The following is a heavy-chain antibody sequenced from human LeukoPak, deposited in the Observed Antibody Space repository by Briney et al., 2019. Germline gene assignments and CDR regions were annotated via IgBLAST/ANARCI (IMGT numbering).Heavy chain of an antibody. J-gene: IGHJ2*01. CDR3: ARVGYGDYVPWYFDL. V-gene: IGHV1-3*01. CDR2: INAGNGNT. Sequence: ASVKVSCKASGYTFTTYAMHWVRQAPGQRLEWMGWINAGNGNTEYSQKFQGRVTITRDTSASTANMELSSLRSEDTAVYYCARVGYGDYVPWYFDLWGRGTLVTVSS. D-gene: IGHD4-17*01. CDR1: GYTFTTYA.